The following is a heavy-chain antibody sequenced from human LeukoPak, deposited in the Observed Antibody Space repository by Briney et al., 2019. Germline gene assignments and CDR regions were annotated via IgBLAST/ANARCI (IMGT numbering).Heavy chain of an antibody. CDR3: ARDYDGYCSSTSCYHDWFDP. CDR1: GGSISSYY. V-gene: IGHV4-59*01. D-gene: IGHD2-2*03. Sequence: SETLSLTCTVCGGSISSYYWSWIRQPPGKGLEWIGYIYYSGSTNYNPSLKSRVTISVDTSKNQFSLKLSSVTAADTAVYYCARDYDGYCSSTSCYHDWFDPWGQGTLVTVSS. J-gene: IGHJ5*02. CDR2: IYYSGST.